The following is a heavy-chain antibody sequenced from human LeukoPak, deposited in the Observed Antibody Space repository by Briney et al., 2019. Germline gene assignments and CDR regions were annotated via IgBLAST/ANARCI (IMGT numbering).Heavy chain of an antibody. D-gene: IGHD6-13*01. V-gene: IGHV1-69*05. CDR1: GGTFSSYA. CDR3: AREGGADSSSWLTLDY. CDR2: IIPIFGTA. Sequence: SVKVSCKASGGTFSSYAISWVRQAPGQGLEWMGGIIPIFGTANYAQKFQGRVTITTDESTSTAYMELSSLRSEDTAVYYCAREGGADSSSWLTLDYWGQGTLVTVSS. J-gene: IGHJ4*02.